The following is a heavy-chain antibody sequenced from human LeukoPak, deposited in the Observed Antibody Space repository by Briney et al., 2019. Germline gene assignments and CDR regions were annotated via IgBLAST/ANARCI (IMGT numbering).Heavy chain of an antibody. J-gene: IGHJ4*02. CDR3: ARGRPTYCGGDCYAVYDY. V-gene: IGHV1-46*01. CDR2: INPSGGST. Sequence: ASEKVSCKASGYTFTSYYMHWVRQAPGQGLEWMGIINPSGGSTSYAQKFQGRVTMTRDTSTSTVYMELSSLRSEDTAVYYCARGRPTYCGGDCYAVYDYWGQGTLVTVSS. D-gene: IGHD2-21*02. CDR1: GYTFTSYY.